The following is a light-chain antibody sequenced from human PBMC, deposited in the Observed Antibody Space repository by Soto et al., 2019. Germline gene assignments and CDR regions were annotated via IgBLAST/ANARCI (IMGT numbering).Light chain of an antibody. CDR1: SSDVGDYDY. J-gene: IGLJ2*01. V-gene: IGLV2-11*01. CDR3: CSYSGSYTFVV. CDR2: DVS. Sequence: QSALTQPRAVSGSPGQSVTISCTGTSSDVGDYDYVSWYQQHPGKAPKLLIYDVSKRPSGVPDRFSGSKSGNTASLTISGLXXEDEXXYYCCSYSGSYTFVVFGGGTKLTV.